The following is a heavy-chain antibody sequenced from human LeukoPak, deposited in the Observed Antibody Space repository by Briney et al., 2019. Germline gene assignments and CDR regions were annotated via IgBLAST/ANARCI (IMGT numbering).Heavy chain of an antibody. J-gene: IGHJ4*02. V-gene: IGHV3-23*01. CDR3: ARSRSGSVAGTSDY. D-gene: IGHD6-19*01. Sequence: GGSLRLSCAASGFTFSRYAMSWVRQAPGKGLEWVSSVSTDGDTYYTDSVKGRFTISGYTSMNTLFLQMTSLRAEDTALYYCARSRSGSVAGTSDYWGQGTLVIVSS. CDR2: VSTDGDT. CDR1: GFTFSRYA.